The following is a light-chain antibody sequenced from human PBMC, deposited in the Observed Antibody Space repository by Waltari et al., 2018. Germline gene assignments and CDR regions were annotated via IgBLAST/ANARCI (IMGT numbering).Light chain of an antibody. CDR2: WAS. CDR3: HQYYGAPLS. V-gene: IGKV4-1*01. CDR1: QSIFDSSNNKSY. Sequence: DIVMTQSPDSLAVSLGERATINCKSSQSIFDSSNNKSYLAWYQQKPGQPTKVLIYWASTRESGVPDRFSGSGSGTDFTLTINSLQAEDVAVYYCHQYYGAPLSFGGGTKVEIK. J-gene: IGKJ4*02.